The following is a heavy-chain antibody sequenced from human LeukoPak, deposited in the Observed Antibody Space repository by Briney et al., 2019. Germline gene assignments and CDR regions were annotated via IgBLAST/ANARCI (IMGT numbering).Heavy chain of an antibody. CDR3: AREYSSGWPPLDY. J-gene: IGHJ4*02. Sequence: QPGGSLRLSCAASGFTFSSYWMHWVRQAPGKGLVGVSRINSEGSSTSYADSVKGRFTVSRDNAKNPLYLQMNSLRAEDTALYYCAREYSSGWPPLDYWGQGTLVTVSS. V-gene: IGHV3-74*01. CDR2: INSEGSST. D-gene: IGHD6-19*01. CDR1: GFTFSSYW.